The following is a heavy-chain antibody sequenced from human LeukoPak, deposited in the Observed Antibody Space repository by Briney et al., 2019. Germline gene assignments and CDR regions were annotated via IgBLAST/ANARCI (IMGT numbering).Heavy chain of an antibody. CDR2: IGTAGDT. CDR1: GIDFSSYD. J-gene: IGHJ3*02. CDR3: ARGADAFYI. V-gene: IGHV3-13*04. Sequence: GGPLRLSCAASGIDFSSYDMHWVRQTTGEGLEWVSTIGTAGDTYYPGSVKGRFTISRENAKNSLYLQMNSLRAGDTAVYYCARGADAFYIWGQGTMVTVSS.